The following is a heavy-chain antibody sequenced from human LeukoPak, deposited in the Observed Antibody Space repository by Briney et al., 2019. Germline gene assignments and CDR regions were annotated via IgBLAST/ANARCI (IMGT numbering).Heavy chain of an antibody. CDR2: IIPIFGTA. D-gene: IGHD2-2*01. CDR3: ARAGAGYCSSTSCYPRDHYYGMDV. J-gene: IGHJ6*02. CDR1: GGTFSSYA. V-gene: IGHV1-69*13. Sequence: ASVKVSCKASGGTFSSYAISWVRQAPGQGLEWMGGIIPIFGTANYAQKFQGRVTITADESTSTAYMELSSLRSEDTAVYYCARAGAGYCSSTSCYPRDHYYGMDVWGQGTTVTVSS.